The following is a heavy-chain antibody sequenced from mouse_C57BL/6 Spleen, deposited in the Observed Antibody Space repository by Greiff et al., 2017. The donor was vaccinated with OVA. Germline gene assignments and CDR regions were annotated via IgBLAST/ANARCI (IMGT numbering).Heavy chain of an antibody. CDR2: ISSGSSTI. Sequence: EVMLVESGGGLVKPGGSLKLSCAASGFTFSDYGMHWVRQAPEKGLEWVEYISSGSSTIYYADTVKGRFTIARDNAKNTLFLQMTSLRSEDTAMYYCARRRDVNYFDYWGQGTTLTVSS. J-gene: IGHJ2*01. CDR1: GFTFSDYG. CDR3: ARRRDVNYFDY. D-gene: IGHD3-3*01. V-gene: IGHV5-17*01.